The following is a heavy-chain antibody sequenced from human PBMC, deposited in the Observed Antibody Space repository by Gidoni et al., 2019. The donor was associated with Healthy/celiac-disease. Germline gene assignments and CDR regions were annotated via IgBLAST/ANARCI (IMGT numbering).Heavy chain of an antibody. Sequence: QLQLQESGPGLVKPSETLSLTCTVSGGSISSSSYYWGWIRQPPGKGLEWIGSIYYSGSTYYNPSLKSRVTISVDTSKNQFSLKLSSVTAADTAVYYCASQIRGPGSSLYYYYGMDVWGQGTTVTVSS. CDR2: IYYSGST. D-gene: IGHD6-6*01. V-gene: IGHV4-39*01. J-gene: IGHJ6*02. CDR1: GGSISSSSYY. CDR3: ASQIRGPGSSLYYYYGMDV.